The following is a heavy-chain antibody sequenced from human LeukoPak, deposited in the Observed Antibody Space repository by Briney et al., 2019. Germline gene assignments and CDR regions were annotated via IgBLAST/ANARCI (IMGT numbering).Heavy chain of an antibody. CDR1: GFTFDDYA. CDR2: ISWNSGSI. D-gene: IGHD3-10*01. J-gene: IGHJ4*02. Sequence: PGGSLRLSCAASGFTFDDYAMHWVRQAPGKGLEWVSGISWNSGSIGYADSVKGRFTISRDNAKNSLYLQMNSLRAEDTALYYCAKSARALRGVITYYFDYWGQGTLVTVSS. V-gene: IGHV3-9*01. CDR3: AKSARALRGVITYYFDY.